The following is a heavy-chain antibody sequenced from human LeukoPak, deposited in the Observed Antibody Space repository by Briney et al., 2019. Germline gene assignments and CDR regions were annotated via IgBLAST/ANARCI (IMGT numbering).Heavy chain of an antibody. CDR3: ARDRSSDSFTFDP. CDR1: GYTFTGYY. D-gene: IGHD3-22*01. J-gene: IGHJ5*02. V-gene: IGHV1-2*02. CDR2: INPNSGGT. Sequence: ASVKVSCKASGYTFTGYYMHWVRQAPGQGLEWMGWINPNSGGTNYAQKFQGRVTMTRDTSISTAYMEPSRLRSDDTAVYYCARDRSSDSFTFDPWGQGTLVTVSS.